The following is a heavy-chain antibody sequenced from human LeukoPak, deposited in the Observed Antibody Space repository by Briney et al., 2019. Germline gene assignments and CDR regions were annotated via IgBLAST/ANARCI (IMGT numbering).Heavy chain of an antibody. Sequence: ASVKVSCKASGGTFSSYAISWVRQAPGQGLEWMGGIIPIFGTANYAQKCQGRVTITADESTSTAYMELSSLRSEDTAVYYCAVTYYYDSSGYYGGYYYYYVDVWGKGTTVTISS. D-gene: IGHD3-22*01. CDR3: AVTYYYDSSGYYGGYYYYYVDV. V-gene: IGHV1-69*01. CDR1: GGTFSSYA. J-gene: IGHJ6*03. CDR2: IIPIFGTA.